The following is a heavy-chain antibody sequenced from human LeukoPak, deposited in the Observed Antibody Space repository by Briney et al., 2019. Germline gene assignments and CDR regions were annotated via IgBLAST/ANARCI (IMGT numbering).Heavy chain of an antibody. J-gene: IGHJ3*02. D-gene: IGHD6-6*01. Sequence: PSQTLSLTCTVSGGSLSSGSYYWSWIRQPAGKGLEWIGRIYTSGSTNYNPSLKSRVTISVDTSKNQFSLKLSSVTAADTAVYCCAREHGRLYSSSSVGAFDIWGQGTMVTVSS. CDR2: IYTSGST. CDR1: GGSLSSGSYY. CDR3: AREHGRLYSSSSVGAFDI. V-gene: IGHV4-61*02.